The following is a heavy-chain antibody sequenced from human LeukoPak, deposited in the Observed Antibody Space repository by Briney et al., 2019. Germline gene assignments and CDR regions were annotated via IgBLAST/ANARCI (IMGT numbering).Heavy chain of an antibody. CDR1: GGSISSGSYY. CDR3: AAGHYYYDSSGYYY. V-gene: IGHV4-61*02. J-gene: IGHJ4*02. Sequence: PSQTLSLTCTVSGGSISSGSYYWSWIRQPAGKGLEWIGRIYTSGSTNYNPSLKSRVTIPVDTSKNQFSLKLSSVTAADTAVYYCAAGHYYYDSSGYYYWGQGTLVTVSS. D-gene: IGHD3-22*01. CDR2: IYTSGST.